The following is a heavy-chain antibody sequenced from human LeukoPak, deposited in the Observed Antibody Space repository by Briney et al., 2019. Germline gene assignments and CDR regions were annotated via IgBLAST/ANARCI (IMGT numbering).Heavy chain of an antibody. Sequence: LETLSLTCTVSGDSINSSDYYWAWIRQPPGEGLEWIGTIYYSGSTYYKSSLKSRLTISVDSSKNQFSLKMISVTAADTGVYYCARHGNWDPFDYWGQGALVTVSS. CDR1: GDSINSSDYY. CDR3: ARHGNWDPFDY. V-gene: IGHV4-39*01. D-gene: IGHD7-27*01. J-gene: IGHJ4*02. CDR2: IYYSGST.